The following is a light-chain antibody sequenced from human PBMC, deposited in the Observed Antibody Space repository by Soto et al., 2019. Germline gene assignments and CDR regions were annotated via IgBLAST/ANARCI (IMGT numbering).Light chain of an antibody. CDR1: QTINSRY. Sequence: EIVLAQSPGTLSLSPGERATLSCRASQTINSRYLTWYQKKPGQVPRLLIYGASSRATGIPDRFSGRGSGTHFTCSSTRLAAEDMSVHSYQHSGNSHSTCGKASKVEF. CDR2: GAS. J-gene: IGKJ1*01. V-gene: IGKV3-20*01. CDR3: QHSGNSHST.